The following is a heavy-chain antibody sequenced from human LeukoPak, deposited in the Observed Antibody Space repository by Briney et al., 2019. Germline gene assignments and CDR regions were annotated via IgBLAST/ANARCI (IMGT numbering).Heavy chain of an antibody. D-gene: IGHD1-26*01. V-gene: IGHV3-33*07. J-gene: IGHJ4*02. CDR3: VRGSPNSGSQYGY. CDR1: GFTFNRCW. Sequence: GGSLRLSCVVSGFTFNRCWMNWVRQAPGKGLDWVAVIWHDGSKTYYADSVKGRFTISRDNSKNTLYLQMNSLRAEDTAVFYCVRGSPNSGSQYGYWGQGTLVTVSS. CDR2: IWHDGSKT.